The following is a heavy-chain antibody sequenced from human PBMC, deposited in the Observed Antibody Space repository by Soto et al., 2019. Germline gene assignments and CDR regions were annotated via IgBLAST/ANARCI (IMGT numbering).Heavy chain of an antibody. V-gene: IGHV4-59*01. CDR1: GGSIISYY. CDR3: ARGDYYDSSGYYPHFDY. Sequence: PSETLSLTCTVSGGSIISYYWSWMRQPPGKGLEWIGYIYYSGSTNYNPSLKSRVTISVDTPKNQFSLKLSSVTASDTAVYFCARGDYYDSSGYYPHFDYWGQGTLVTVS. D-gene: IGHD3-22*01. J-gene: IGHJ4*02. CDR2: IYYSGST.